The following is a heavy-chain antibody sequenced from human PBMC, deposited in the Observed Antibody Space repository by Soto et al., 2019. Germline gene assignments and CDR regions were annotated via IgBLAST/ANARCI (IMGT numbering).Heavy chain of an antibody. J-gene: IGHJ5*02. Sequence: GASVNVSCKASGGTFSSYAISWVRQAPGQGLEWMGGIIPIFGTANYAQKFQGRVTITADESTSTAYMELSSLRSEDTAVYYCAREISGSYYNWFDPWGQGTLVTVSS. CDR1: GGTFSSYA. CDR2: IIPIFGTA. V-gene: IGHV1-69*13. CDR3: AREISGSYYNWFDP. D-gene: IGHD1-26*01.